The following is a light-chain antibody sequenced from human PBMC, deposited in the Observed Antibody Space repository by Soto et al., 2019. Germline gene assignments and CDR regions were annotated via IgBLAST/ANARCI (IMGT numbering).Light chain of an antibody. CDR3: QQYGFSPIS. CDR1: QTVTNDY. CDR2: DAS. J-gene: IGKJ5*01. Sequence: EVVLTQSPGTLSLSPGERVTLSCRTSQTVTNDYLAWYQQKDGQAPRLLIYDASTRATGVPDRFSGSGSGQEYTLTITRLELEDFAVYSCQQYGFSPISFGQGTRLEIK. V-gene: IGKV3-20*01.